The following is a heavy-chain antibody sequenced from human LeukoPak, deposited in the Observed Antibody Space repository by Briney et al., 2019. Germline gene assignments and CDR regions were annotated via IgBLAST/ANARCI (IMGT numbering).Heavy chain of an antibody. D-gene: IGHD3-10*01. J-gene: IGHJ4*02. Sequence: SETLSLTCTVSGGSISSSSYYWGWIRQPPGKGLEWIGSIYYSGGTYVNPSLKSRVTMSVDTSKNQFSLRLSSVTAADTAVYHCASSGTWGRGTLVTVSS. V-gene: IGHV4-39*01. CDR1: GGSISSSSYY. CDR2: IYYSGGT. CDR3: ASSGT.